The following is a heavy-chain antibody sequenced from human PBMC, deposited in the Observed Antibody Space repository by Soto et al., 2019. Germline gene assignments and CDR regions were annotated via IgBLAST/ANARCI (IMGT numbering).Heavy chain of an antibody. J-gene: IGHJ4*02. CDR3: GRLAEAATGHTDFEF. D-gene: IGHD2-15*01. V-gene: IGHV4-39*02. Sequence: SETLSLTCTVSGASIKSRNYFWGWIRQPPGKGLEFVGSIHSSGGTYYNPSLKSRVTVSVDLSNSHFSLSLKSLTATDTAVYYCGRLAEAATGHTDFEFWGQGTLVT. CDR2: IHSSGGT. CDR1: GASIKSRNYF.